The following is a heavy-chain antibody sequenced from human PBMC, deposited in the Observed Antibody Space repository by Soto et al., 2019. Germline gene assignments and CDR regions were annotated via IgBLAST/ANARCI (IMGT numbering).Heavy chain of an antibody. CDR3: ARGKALKYRSNY. J-gene: IGHJ4*02. CDR1: GYSFTSYW. Sequence: PGESLKISCKGSGYSFTSYWIAWVRQMPEKGLEWMGIIYPGDSDTRYSPSFQGQVTISADKSIGIAFLQWSSLKASDTATYYCARGKALKYRSNYWGKGTPVTVSS. CDR2: IYPGDSDT. V-gene: IGHV5-51*01. D-gene: IGHD3-10*01.